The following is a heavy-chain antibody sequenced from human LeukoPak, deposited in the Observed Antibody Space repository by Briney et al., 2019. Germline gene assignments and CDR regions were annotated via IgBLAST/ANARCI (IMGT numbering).Heavy chain of an antibody. Sequence: SETLSLTCTVSGGSVSSGNYYWSWIRQPPGKGLEWIGYIHYSGSTNYSPSLKSRVTISVDTSKNQFSLKLRSVTAADTAVYYCARENDYGDYLHFDNWAREPWSPSPQ. D-gene: IGHD4-17*01. CDR1: GGSVSSGNYY. J-gene: IGHJ4*02. CDR3: ARENDYGDYLHFDN. V-gene: IGHV4-61*01. CDR2: IHYSGST.